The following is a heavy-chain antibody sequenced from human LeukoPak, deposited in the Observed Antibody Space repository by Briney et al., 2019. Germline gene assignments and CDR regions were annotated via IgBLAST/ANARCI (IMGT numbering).Heavy chain of an antibody. J-gene: IGHJ4*02. CDR3: AKDPRDGEYYFDY. V-gene: IGHV3-23*01. Sequence: GGSLRLSCAASGFTFSSYAMSWVRQAPGKGLEWVSAISGSGGSTYYADSVKGRFTISRDNSKNTLYLQTNSLRAEDTAVYYCAKDPRDGEYYFDYWGQGTLVTVSS. CDR1: GFTFSSYA. D-gene: IGHD5-24*01. CDR2: ISGSGGST.